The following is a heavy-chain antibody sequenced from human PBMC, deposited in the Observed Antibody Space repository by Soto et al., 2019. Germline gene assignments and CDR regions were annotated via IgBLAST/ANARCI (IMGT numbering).Heavy chain of an antibody. CDR2: IYSGGST. D-gene: IGHD2-2*01. CDR3: ARVGCSSTSCYHHYYYYGMDV. V-gene: IGHV3-53*01. J-gene: IGHJ6*02. Sequence: PGGSLRLSCAASGFTVSSNYMSWVRQAPGKGLEWVSVIYSGGSTYYADSVKGRFTISRDNSKNTLYLQMNSLRAEDTAVYYCARVGCSSTSCYHHYYYYGMDVWGQGTTVTVSS. CDR1: GFTVSSNY.